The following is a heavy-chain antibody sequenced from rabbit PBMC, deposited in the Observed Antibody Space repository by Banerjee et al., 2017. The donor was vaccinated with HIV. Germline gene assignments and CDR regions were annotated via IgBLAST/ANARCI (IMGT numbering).Heavy chain of an antibody. V-gene: IGHV1S45*01. CDR3: ARFYVGSIDHGMDL. CDR2: IYTGSGGST. J-gene: IGHJ6*01. CDR1: GFSFSGSDY. D-gene: IGHD4-2*01. Sequence: QEQLVESGGGLVQPEGSLTLTCTASGFSFSGSDYMCWVRQAPGKGLEWIACIYTGSGGSTWYASWVNGRFTISKASSTTVTLQLNSLTAADTATYFCARFYVGSIDHGMDLWGPGTL.